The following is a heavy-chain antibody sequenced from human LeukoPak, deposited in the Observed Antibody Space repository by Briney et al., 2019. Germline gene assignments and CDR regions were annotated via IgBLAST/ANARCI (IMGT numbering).Heavy chain of an antibody. J-gene: IGHJ4*02. Sequence: SETLSLTCTVSGGSISSYYWGWIRQPPGKGLEWIGSIYHSGSTYYNPSLKSRVTISVDTSKNQFSLKLSSVTAADTAVYYCARASTGYSSSWYVSPFDYWGQGTLVTVSS. CDR2: IYHSGST. CDR1: GGSISSYY. V-gene: IGHV4-38-2*02. D-gene: IGHD6-13*01. CDR3: ARASTGYSSSWYVSPFDY.